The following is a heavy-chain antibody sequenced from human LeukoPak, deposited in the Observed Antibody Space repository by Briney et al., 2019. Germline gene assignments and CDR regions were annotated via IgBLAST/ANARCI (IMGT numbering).Heavy chain of an antibody. CDR2: IYYSGST. CDR3: ARDWGSSGPTALDY. J-gene: IGHJ4*02. Sequence: PSETLSLTCTVSGGSISSSSYYWGWIRQPPGKGLEWIGSIYYSGSTYYNPSLKSRVTISVDTSKNKFSLKLSHVTAADTAVYYCARDWGSSGPTALDYWGQGTLVTVSS. CDR1: GGSISSSSYY. D-gene: IGHD6-19*01. V-gene: IGHV4-39*02.